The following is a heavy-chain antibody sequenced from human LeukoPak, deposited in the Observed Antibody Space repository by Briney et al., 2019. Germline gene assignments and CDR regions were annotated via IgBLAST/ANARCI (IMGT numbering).Heavy chain of an antibody. D-gene: IGHD2-2*01. V-gene: IGHV1-3*01. CDR1: GYTFTSYA. CDR2: INAGNGNT. CDR3: ARILYVVLGPADTVGYYYYGMDV. Sequence: GASVKVSCKASGYTFTSYAMHWVRQAPGQRLEWMGWINAGNGNTKYSQKFQGRVTITRDTSASPAYMELSSLRSEDTAVYYCARILYVVLGPADTVGYYYYGMDVWGQGTTVTVSS. J-gene: IGHJ6*02.